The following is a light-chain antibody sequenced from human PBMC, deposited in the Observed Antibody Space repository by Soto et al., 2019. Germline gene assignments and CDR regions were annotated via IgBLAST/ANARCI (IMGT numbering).Light chain of an antibody. CDR1: QSVSSSY. CDR2: GSA. Sequence: EIVMTQSPATLSVSPGERATLSCRASQSVSSSYLAWYQQKPGQAPRLLIYGSATRATGIPDRFSGSGSGTEFTLTISRLPSEDSAVYCCQQYHSRPAFGQGTKVDIK. CDR3: QQYHSRPA. V-gene: IGKV3-15*01. J-gene: IGKJ1*01.